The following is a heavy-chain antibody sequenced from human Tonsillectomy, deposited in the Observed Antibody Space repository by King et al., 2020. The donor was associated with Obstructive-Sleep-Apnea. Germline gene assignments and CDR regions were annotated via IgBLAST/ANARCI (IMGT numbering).Heavy chain of an antibody. CDR1: GFTVSSNY. D-gene: IGHD3-16*01. Sequence: EVQLVESGGGLVQPGGSLRLSCAASGFTVSSNYMSWFRQATGKGLEWVSVIYSGGSTYYAASVKGRFTISRHNSKNTLYLQMNSLRAEDKAVYYCARVLYERDYYYGMDVWGQGTTVTVSS. V-gene: IGHV3-53*04. J-gene: IGHJ6*02. CDR2: IYSGGST. CDR3: ARVLYERDYYYGMDV.